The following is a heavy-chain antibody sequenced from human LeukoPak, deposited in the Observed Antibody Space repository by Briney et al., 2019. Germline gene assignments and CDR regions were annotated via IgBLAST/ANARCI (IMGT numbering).Heavy chain of an antibody. CDR1: GFTFSDYY. V-gene: IGHV3-11*04. Sequence: GGSLRLSCAASGFTFSDYYMSWIRQAPGKGLECVSYISSSGNTTYHADSVRGRFTISRDNAKNSLYLQMNSLRAEDTAIYYCARGGAPYFDWCFDYWGQGTLVTVSS. CDR2: ISSSGNTT. J-gene: IGHJ4*02. D-gene: IGHD3-9*01. CDR3: ARGGAPYFDWCFDY.